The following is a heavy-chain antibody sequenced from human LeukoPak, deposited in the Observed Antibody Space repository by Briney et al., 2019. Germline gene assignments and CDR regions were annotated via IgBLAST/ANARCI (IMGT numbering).Heavy chain of an antibody. CDR2: TYSGGNT. CDR1: GFTVSSNY. Sequence: PGGSLRLSCAASGFTVSSNYMSWVRQAPGTGLEWVSVTYSGGNTYYADSVKGRFTISSDSSKNTLYLQMNSLRAEDTAVYYCARASYSSIAGYYFDYWGQGTLVTVSS. CDR3: ARASYSSIAGYYFDY. V-gene: IGHV3-53*01. D-gene: IGHD6-6*01. J-gene: IGHJ4*02.